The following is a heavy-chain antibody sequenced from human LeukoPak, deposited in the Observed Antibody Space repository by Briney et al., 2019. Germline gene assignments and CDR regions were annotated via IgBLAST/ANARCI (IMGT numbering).Heavy chain of an antibody. Sequence: SETLSLTCTVSGGSISSGDYYWSWIRQPPGKGLEWIGYIYYSGSTYYNPSLKSRVTISVDTSKNQFSLKLSSVTAADTAVYYCARVLGSVAYYDSSGYCFFDYWGQGTLVTVSS. J-gene: IGHJ4*02. V-gene: IGHV4-30-4*01. CDR3: ARVLGSVAYYDSSGYCFFDY. D-gene: IGHD3-22*01. CDR1: GGSISSGDYY. CDR2: IYYSGST.